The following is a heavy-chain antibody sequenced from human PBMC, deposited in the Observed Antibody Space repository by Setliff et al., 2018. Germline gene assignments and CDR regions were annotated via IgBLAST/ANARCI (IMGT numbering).Heavy chain of an antibody. J-gene: IGHJ4*02. Sequence: ASVKVSCKASGYSFTSYGMHWVRQAPGQGLEWMGWINPHSGGTNFPQTFQGRVTMTRDTSINTAYLHLSSLKASDTAMYYCAREHVSGHSEYWGQGTLVTVSS. CDR3: AREHVSGHSEY. V-gene: IGHV1-2*02. D-gene: IGHD1-26*01. CDR2: INPHSGGT. CDR1: GYSFTSYG.